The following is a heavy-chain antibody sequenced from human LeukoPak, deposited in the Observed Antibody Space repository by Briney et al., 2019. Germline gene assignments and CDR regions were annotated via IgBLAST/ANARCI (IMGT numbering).Heavy chain of an antibody. CDR1: GGSISSYY. J-gene: IGHJ4*02. D-gene: IGHD3-16*01. Sequence: SETLSLTCTVSGGSISSYYWSWIRQPPGKGLEWIGYIYYSGSTNYNPSLKSRVTISVDTSKNQFSLKLSSVTAADTAVYYCARGAFGGAFDYWGQGTLVTVSS. CDR3: ARGAFGGAFDY. CDR2: IYYSGST. V-gene: IGHV4-59*01.